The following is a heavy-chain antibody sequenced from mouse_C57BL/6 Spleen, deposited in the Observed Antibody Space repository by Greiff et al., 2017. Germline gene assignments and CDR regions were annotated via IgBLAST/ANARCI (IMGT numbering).Heavy chain of an antibody. CDR3: ARGETGPALFAY. J-gene: IGHJ3*01. V-gene: IGHV1-4*01. CDR1: GYTFTSYT. CDR2: INPSSGYT. Sequence: QVQLQQSGAELARPGASVKMSCKASGYTFTSYTMHWVKQRPGQGLEWIGYINPSSGYTKYNQKFKDKATLTADKSSSTAYMQLSSLASEDSAVYYCARGETGPALFAYWGQGTLVTVAA. D-gene: IGHD4-1*01.